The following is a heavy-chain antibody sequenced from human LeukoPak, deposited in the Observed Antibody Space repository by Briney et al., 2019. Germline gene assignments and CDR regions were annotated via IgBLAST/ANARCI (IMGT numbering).Heavy chain of an antibody. D-gene: IGHD3-22*01. J-gene: IGHJ4*02. Sequence: GASVKVSCKASGYTFTGYYLHWVRQAPGQGLEWMGRINPNSGGTNYAQKFQGWVTMTRDTSISTAYMELSRLRSDDTAMYYCARDGSPFYDSSGYYYEVYWGQGTLVTVSS. V-gene: IGHV1-2*04. CDR3: ARDGSPFYDSSGYYYEVY. CDR1: GYTFTGYY. CDR2: INPNSGGT.